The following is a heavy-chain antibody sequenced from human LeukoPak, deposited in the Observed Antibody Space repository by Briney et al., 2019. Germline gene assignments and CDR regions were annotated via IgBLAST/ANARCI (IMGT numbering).Heavy chain of an antibody. CDR2: INHSGST. V-gene: IGHV4-34*01. D-gene: IGHD2-2*02. Sequence: PSETLSLTCTVSGGSISSHYWSWIRQPPGKGLEWIGEINHSGSTNYNPSLKSRVTISVDTSKNQFSLKLSSVTAADTAVYYCARGGYCSSTSCYNYYYYYMDVWGKGTTVTVSS. CDR1: GGSISSHY. CDR3: ARGGYCSSTSCYNYYYYYMDV. J-gene: IGHJ6*03.